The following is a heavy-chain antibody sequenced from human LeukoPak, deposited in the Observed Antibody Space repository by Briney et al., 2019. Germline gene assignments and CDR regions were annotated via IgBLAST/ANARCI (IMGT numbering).Heavy chain of an antibody. V-gene: IGHV3-11*01. J-gene: IGHJ6*03. D-gene: IGHD1-1*01. Sequence: PGGSLRLSCAASGFVFSDHYMSWIRQAPGKGLEWVSYISTSGSTIYDAVSVRGRFTISRDNGKSSVFLQIDSARVEDTAVYFCARVWKQAQGYYWYYMDVWGKGTTVTVSS. CDR1: GFVFSDHY. CDR2: ISTSGSTI. CDR3: ARVWKQAQGYYWYYMDV.